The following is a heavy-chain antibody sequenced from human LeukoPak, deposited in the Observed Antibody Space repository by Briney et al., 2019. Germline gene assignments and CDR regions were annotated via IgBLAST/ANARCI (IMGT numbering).Heavy chain of an antibody. Sequence: PGGSLRLSCVDSEFTFSSYWMHWVRQAPGEGLEWVSSISRSGESTFYADSVRGRFTISRDNSKNTVSLQMNSLRAEDTAVYYCAKFGRRFLWFGERLLYYYMDVWGKGTTVTISS. V-gene: IGHV3-23*01. CDR3: AKFGRRFLWFGERLLYYYMDV. CDR1: EFTFSSYW. J-gene: IGHJ6*03. D-gene: IGHD3-10*01. CDR2: ISRSGEST.